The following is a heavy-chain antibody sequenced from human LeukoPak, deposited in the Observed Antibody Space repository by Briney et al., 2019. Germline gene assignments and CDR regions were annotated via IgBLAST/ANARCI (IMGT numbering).Heavy chain of an antibody. CDR3: ARAPIAAAGGY. Sequence: ASVKVSCKASGYTFTSYGISCVPEAPGQGLEWMGWISAYNGNTNYAQKLQGRDTMTTDTSTSTAYMELRSVRSDDTAVYYCARAPIAAAGGYWGQGTLVTVSS. J-gene: IGHJ4*02. CDR2: ISAYNGNT. V-gene: IGHV1-18*01. D-gene: IGHD6-13*01. CDR1: GYTFTSYG.